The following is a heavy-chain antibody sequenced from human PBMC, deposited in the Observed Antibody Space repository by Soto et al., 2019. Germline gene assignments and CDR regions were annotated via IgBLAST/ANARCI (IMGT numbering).Heavy chain of an antibody. Sequence: ASVKVSCKASGYTFTSYCISWVRQAPGQGLEWMGWISAYNGNTNYAQKLQGRVTMTTDTSTSTAYMELRSLRSDDTAVYYCARGGEYQLLSLYYYYGMDVWGQGTTVTVSS. V-gene: IGHV1-18*04. J-gene: IGHJ6*02. CDR1: GYTFTSYC. CDR2: ISAYNGNT. D-gene: IGHD2-2*01. CDR3: ARGGEYQLLSLYYYYGMDV.